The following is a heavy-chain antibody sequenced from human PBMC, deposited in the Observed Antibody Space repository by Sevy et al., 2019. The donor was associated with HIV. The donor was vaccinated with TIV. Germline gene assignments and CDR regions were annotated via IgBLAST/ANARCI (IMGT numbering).Heavy chain of an antibody. CDR3: TRAEIRFLEWLMDV. CDR1: GFTFGDYA. CDR2: IRSKAYGGTT. V-gene: IGHV3-49*04. J-gene: IGHJ6*04. Sequence: GGSLRLSCTASGFTFGDYAMSWVRQAPGKGLEWVGFIRSKAYGGTTEYAASVKGRFTISRDDSKSIAYLQMNSLKTEVTAVYYCTRAEIRFLEWLMDVWGKGTTVTVSS. D-gene: IGHD3-3*01.